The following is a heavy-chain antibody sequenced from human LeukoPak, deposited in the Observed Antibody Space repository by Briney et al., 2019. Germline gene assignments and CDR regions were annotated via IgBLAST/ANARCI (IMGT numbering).Heavy chain of an antibody. CDR3: ARDMEPDAFDI. J-gene: IGHJ3*02. CDR1: GFTFSSYE. Sequence: GGSLRLSCAASGFTFSSYEMNWVRQAPGKGLEWVSYISSSGSTIYYADSVKGRFTISRDTAKNSLYLQMNSLRAEDTALYYCARDMEPDAFDIWGQGTMVTVSS. D-gene: IGHD1-1*01. V-gene: IGHV3-48*03. CDR2: ISSSGSTI.